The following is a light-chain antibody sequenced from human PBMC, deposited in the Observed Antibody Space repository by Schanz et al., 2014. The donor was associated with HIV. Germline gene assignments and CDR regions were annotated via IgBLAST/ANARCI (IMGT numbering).Light chain of an antibody. CDR1: QRVSSSY. V-gene: IGKV3D-20*02. Sequence: EIVLTQSPGTLSLSPGERATLSCRASQRVSSSYLAWYQQKPGQAPRLLIYDASSRAPGIPARFSGSGSETDFTLTISSLEPEDFAIYYCQQRSNWPSITFGQGTRLDIK. CDR3: QQRSNWPSIT. J-gene: IGKJ5*01. CDR2: DAS.